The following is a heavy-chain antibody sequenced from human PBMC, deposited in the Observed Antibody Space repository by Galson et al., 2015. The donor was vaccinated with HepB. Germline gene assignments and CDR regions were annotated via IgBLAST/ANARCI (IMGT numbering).Heavy chain of an antibody. Sequence: SLRLSCAASGYTFSSYSVNWVRQAPGKGLEWISYISGTSNTIYYADSVKGRFTISRDNARNSLYLQMNSLRDEDTAVYYCARVPAGRGYNWYYFDYWGQGILVTVSS. D-gene: IGHD5-18*01. CDR1: GYTFSSYS. CDR2: ISGTSNTI. V-gene: IGHV3-48*02. CDR3: ARVPAGRGYNWYYFDY. J-gene: IGHJ4*02.